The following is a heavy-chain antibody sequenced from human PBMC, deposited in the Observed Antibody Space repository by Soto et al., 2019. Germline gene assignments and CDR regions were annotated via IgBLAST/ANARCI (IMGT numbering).Heavy chain of an antibody. D-gene: IGHD4-17*01. CDR2: ISAYNGST. Sequence: ASVKVSCKASGYTFTSYGISWVRQAPGQGLEWMGWISAYNGSTNYAQKLQGRVTLTTDTSTSTAYMELRSLRSDDPAVYYCAVSPLTVYAHAPDYFDYWGQGTLVTVSS. J-gene: IGHJ4*02. CDR3: AVSPLTVYAHAPDYFDY. CDR1: GYTFTSYG. V-gene: IGHV1-18*01.